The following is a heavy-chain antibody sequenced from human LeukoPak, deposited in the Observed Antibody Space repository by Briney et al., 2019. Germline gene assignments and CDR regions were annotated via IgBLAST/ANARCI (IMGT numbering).Heavy chain of an antibody. CDR2: IYYSGST. Sequence: SETLSLTCAVSGGSISSSNWWSWVRQPPGKGLEWIGSIYYSGSTYYSPSLQSRVTIPVDTSKNQFSLKLSSMTAADTAMYYCARLVRRQYYYDSGGYSYFDSWGQGTLVTVSS. D-gene: IGHD3-22*01. CDR3: ARLVRRQYYYDSGGYSYFDS. CDR1: GGSISSSNW. V-gene: IGHV4-4*02. J-gene: IGHJ4*02.